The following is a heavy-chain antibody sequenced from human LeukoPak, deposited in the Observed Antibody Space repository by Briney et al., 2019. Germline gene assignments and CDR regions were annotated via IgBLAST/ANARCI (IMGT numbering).Heavy chain of an antibody. Sequence: SVKVSCKASGGTFINYAISWVRQAPGQGLEWMGRIIPLLDIANFAQKFQGRVTITADKSTSTAYMELSSLISEDTAVYYCAEGPAAADDAFDIWGQGTMVTVSS. CDR3: AEGPAAADDAFDI. CDR2: IIPLLDIA. V-gene: IGHV1-69*04. CDR1: GGTFINYA. J-gene: IGHJ3*02. D-gene: IGHD2-2*01.